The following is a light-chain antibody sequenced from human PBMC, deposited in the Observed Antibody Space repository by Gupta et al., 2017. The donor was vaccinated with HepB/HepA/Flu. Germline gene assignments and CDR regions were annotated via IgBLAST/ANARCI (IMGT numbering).Light chain of an antibody. Sequence: QSVLTQPPSASVTPGQRVTISCSGSSSNIGSNHVNWSQQLPAPAPKLLIYSNNRRHSGVPARFSGSKSGTTASLAISWLQAEDEADYYCAAWDDSLNGPVFGGGTKLTVL. J-gene: IGLJ2*01. CDR1: SSNIGSNH. V-gene: IGLV1-44*01. CDR3: AAWDDSLNGPV. CDR2: SNN.